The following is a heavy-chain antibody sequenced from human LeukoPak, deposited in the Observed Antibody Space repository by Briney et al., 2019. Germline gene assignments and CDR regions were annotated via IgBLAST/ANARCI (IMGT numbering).Heavy chain of an antibody. J-gene: IGHJ3*02. Sequence: GGSLRLSCAASGFTFSDYYMSWIRQAPGKGLEWISQISSSGGTTYYTGSVQGRFTISRDNAKNSLFLQMSSLKDEDTAVYYCARDGADGGNWGAFDIWGQGTMVTVSS. CDR2: ISSSGGTT. D-gene: IGHD4-23*01. CDR1: GFTFSDYY. CDR3: ARDGADGGNWGAFDI. V-gene: IGHV3-11*01.